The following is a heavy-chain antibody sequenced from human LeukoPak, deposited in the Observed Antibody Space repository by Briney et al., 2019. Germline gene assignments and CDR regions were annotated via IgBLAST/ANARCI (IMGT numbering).Heavy chain of an antibody. CDR1: GYTFTSYD. D-gene: IGHD3-10*01. V-gene: IGHV7-4-1*02. CDR3: ASLGGGSIDY. Sequence: ASVKVSCKASGYTFTSYDINWVRQATGQGLEWMGWINTNTGNPTYAQDFTGRFVLSLDTSVSTAYLQISGLKAEDTAVYYCASLGGGSIDYWGQGTLVTVSS. J-gene: IGHJ4*02. CDR2: INTNTGNP.